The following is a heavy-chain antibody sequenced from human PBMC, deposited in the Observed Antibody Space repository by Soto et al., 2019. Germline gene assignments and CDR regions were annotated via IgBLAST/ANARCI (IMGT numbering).Heavy chain of an antibody. V-gene: IGHV1-18*01. CDR2: ISAYNGHT. CDR1: DYTFSNYG. Sequence: ASVKVSCKASDYTFSNYGISWVRQAPGQGLEWMGWISAYNGHTDYAQNLQGRVTMTTDTSTSTAYMELRSLRSDDTAVYYCARVVDAFNIWGQGTMVTVS. CDR3: ARVVDAFNI. J-gene: IGHJ3*02.